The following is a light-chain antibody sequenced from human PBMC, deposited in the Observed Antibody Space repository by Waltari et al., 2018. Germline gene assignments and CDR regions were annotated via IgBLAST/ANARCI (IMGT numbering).Light chain of an antibody. Sequence: IQMTQSPSSLSASVGDRVTITCRASQGISNDLAWFQQKPGKVPKLLIYAASTLQLGVPSRFSGRGSGTDFSLTISSLQPEDVATCYCQKYNTGLTFGGGTKVEIK. J-gene: IGKJ4*01. V-gene: IGKV1-27*01. CDR3: QKYNTGLT. CDR2: AAS. CDR1: QGISND.